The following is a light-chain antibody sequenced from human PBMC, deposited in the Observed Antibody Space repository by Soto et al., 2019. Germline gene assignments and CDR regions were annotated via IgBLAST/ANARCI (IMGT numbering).Light chain of an antibody. CDR2: GAS. V-gene: IGKV3-20*01. Sequence: IVLKQSPATLSLSPGDRATLSSRPSQTVDRSYLGWYQQKPGQAPRFLIHGASSRATGIPDRFSGSGSGTDFTLTISRLEPEDFAVYYCQLYGRSTGTVGQGAKVDIK. J-gene: IGKJ1*01. CDR1: QTVDRSY. CDR3: QLYGRSTGT.